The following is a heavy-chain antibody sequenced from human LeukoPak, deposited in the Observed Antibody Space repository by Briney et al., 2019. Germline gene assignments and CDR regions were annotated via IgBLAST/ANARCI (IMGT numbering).Heavy chain of an antibody. V-gene: IGHV3-13*01. CDR2: IGVGGET. D-gene: IGHD2-15*01. CDR1: GFTFSNFD. Sequence: GGSLRLSCAASGFTFSNFDMYWVRQGPGRGLEWVSTIGVGGETHYPDSMRGRFTISRENAKNSLYLQINSLRAGDTAVYYCAREHCYGGNCYGWRYRDDWGKGTTVTVSS. J-gene: IGHJ6*04. CDR3: AREHCYGGNCYGWRYRDD.